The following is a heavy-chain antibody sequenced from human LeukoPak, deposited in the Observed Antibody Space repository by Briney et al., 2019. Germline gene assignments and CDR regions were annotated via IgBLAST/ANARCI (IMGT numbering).Heavy chain of an antibody. J-gene: IGHJ5*02. CDR1: GFTFSSYS. V-gene: IGHV3-21*01. D-gene: IGHD3-3*01. CDR2: ISSSSSSYI. Sequence: GGSLRLSCAASGFTFSSYSMNWVRQAPGKGLEWVSSISSSSSSYIYYADSVKGRFTISRDNAKNSLYLQMNSLRAEDTAVYYCARATVLRFLEWRPNWFDPWGQGTLVTVSS. CDR3: ARATVLRFLEWRPNWFDP.